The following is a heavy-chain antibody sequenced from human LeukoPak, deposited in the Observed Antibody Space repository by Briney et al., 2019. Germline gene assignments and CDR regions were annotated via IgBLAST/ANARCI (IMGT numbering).Heavy chain of an antibody. D-gene: IGHD3-22*01. CDR2: IRSKAYGGTT. CDR3: TSVGITMIVVVTPEFDP. J-gene: IGHJ5*02. Sequence: PGRSLRLSCTASGSTFGDYAMSWFRQAPGKGLEWVGFIRSKAYGGTTAYAASVKGRFTISRGVYKSIAYLQMNSLKSEYTAVYYCTSVGITMIVVVTPEFDPWGQGTLVTVSS. CDR1: GSTFGDYA. V-gene: IGHV3-49*03.